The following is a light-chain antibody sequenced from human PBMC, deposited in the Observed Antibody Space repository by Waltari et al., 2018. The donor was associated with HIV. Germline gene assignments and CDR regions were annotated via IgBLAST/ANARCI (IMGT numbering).Light chain of an antibody. CDR3: QAWDSSTDVV. J-gene: IGLJ2*01. V-gene: IGLV3-1*01. CDR2: PDS. CDR1: NLGDKY. Sequence: SYELTQPPSVSVSPGQTASITCSGDNLGDKYACWYQQKPGQSPVLVIYPDSKRPSGIPERFSGSNSGNTATLTISGTQAMDEADYYCQAWDSSTDVVFGGGTKLTVL.